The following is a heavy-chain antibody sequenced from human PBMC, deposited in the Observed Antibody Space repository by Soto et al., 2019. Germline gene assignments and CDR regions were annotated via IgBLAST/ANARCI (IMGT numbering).Heavy chain of an antibody. CDR2: IYYSGST. V-gene: IGHV4-31*03. CDR1: GGSINSGGYY. CDR3: ARVCGGYCHNGMDV. Sequence: QVQLQESGPGLVKPSQTLCLNCTVYGGSINSGGYYWSWIRQHPGKGLEWIGYIYYSGSTYYNPSLKSRVTISVDTSKNQFSLKLSSVTAADTAVYYCARVCGGYCHNGMDVWGQRTTVTVSS. D-gene: IGHD2-21*01. J-gene: IGHJ6*02.